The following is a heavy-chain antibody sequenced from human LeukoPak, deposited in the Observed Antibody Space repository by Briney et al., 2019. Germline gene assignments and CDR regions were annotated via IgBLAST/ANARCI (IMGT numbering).Heavy chain of an antibody. CDR2: INHSGRT. J-gene: IGHJ4*02. Sequence: PSETLSLTCAVYGGSFSGYYWSWIRQPPGKGLEWIGEINHSGRTNYNPSLKSRVTISVDTSKNQFSLKLSSVTAADTAVYYCARPTRYGSGSYYRYWGQGTLVTVSS. V-gene: IGHV4-34*01. D-gene: IGHD3-10*01. CDR3: ARPTRYGSGSYYRY. CDR1: GGSFSGYY.